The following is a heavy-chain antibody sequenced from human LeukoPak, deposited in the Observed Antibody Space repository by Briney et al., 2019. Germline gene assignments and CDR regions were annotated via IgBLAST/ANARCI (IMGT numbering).Heavy chain of an antibody. J-gene: IGHJ6*02. CDR2: IWYDGSDK. CDR1: GFTFSSYG. V-gene: IGHV3-33*06. D-gene: IGHD2-15*01. CDR3: AKDRKVAPHYYYGMDF. Sequence: GRSLRLSCAASGFTFSSYGMHWVRQAPGKGLEWVAVIWYDGSDKYYADSVKGRFTISRDNSKNTLYLQMNSLRTEDTAVYYCAKDRKVAPHYYYGMDFWGQGTTVTVSS.